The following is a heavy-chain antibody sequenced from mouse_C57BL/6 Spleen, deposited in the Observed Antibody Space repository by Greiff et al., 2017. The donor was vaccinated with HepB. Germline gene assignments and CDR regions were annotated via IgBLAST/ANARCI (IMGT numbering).Heavy chain of an antibody. CDR1: GYAFTNYL. CDR2: INPGSGGT. Sequence: LVESGAELVRPGTSVKVSCKASGYAFTNYLTEWVKQRPGQGLEWIGVINPGSGGTNYNEKFKGKATLTADKSSSTAYMQLSSLTSEDSAVYFCARSDRYMDYWGQGTSVTVSS. V-gene: IGHV1-54*01. CDR3: ARSDRYMDY. J-gene: IGHJ4*01.